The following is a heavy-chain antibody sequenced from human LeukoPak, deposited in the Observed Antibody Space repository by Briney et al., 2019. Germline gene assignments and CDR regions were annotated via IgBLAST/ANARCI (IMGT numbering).Heavy chain of an antibody. Sequence: PGRSLRLSCAASGFTFSSYGMHWVRQAPGKGLEWVAVISYDGSNKYYADSVKGRFTISRDNSKNTLYLQMNSLRAEDTAVYYCARSSYYYGMDVWGQGTTVTVSS. CDR2: ISYDGSNK. CDR3: ARSSYYYGMDV. CDR1: GFTFSSYG. V-gene: IGHV3-30*03. J-gene: IGHJ6*02.